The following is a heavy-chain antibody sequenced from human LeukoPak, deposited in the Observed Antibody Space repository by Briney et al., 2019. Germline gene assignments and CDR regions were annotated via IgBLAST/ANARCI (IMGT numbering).Heavy chain of an antibody. V-gene: IGHV1-3*01. J-gene: IGHJ4*02. D-gene: IGHD6-19*01. CDR3: ARDSDTSDWAWVY. CDR1: GHAFNDYSKYT. CDR2: INAGFGET. Sequence: ASVKVSCKASGHAFNDYSKYTIHWVRQAPGQRLEWMGWINAGFGETRYSQKFQGRVTFTADTSANTVYMELNSLISEDTAVYYCARDSDTSDWAWVYWGQGTLVTVSS.